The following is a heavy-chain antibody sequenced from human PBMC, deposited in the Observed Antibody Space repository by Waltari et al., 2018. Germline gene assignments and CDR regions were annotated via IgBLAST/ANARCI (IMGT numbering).Heavy chain of an antibody. J-gene: IGHJ5*02. Sequence: EVQLLESGGGLVQPGGSLRLSCAASGFAFSTYSMNWVRRAPGKGLEWVSYITSSSSTTHYADSVKGRFTISRDNAQNSLYLQISSLRAEDTAVYYCARDPYDSSGYYYPSWFDPWGQGTLVIVSS. CDR2: ITSSSSTT. CDR3: ARDPYDSSGYYYPSWFDP. CDR1: GFAFSTYS. D-gene: IGHD3-22*01. V-gene: IGHV3-48*04.